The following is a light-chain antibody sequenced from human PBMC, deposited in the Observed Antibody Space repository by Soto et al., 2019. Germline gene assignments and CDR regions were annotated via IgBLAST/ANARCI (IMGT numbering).Light chain of an antibody. Sequence: QSVLTQSPSASASLGASVKLTCTLSSLQSSYAVAWHQQQPEKGPRYLMKLDSDGSHTKGDAIPDRFSGSSSGAERYLTISSLQSEDEADYYCQTWGTGIHVVFGGGTKLTVL. V-gene: IGLV4-69*01. CDR1: SLQSSYA. CDR2: LDSDGSH. J-gene: IGLJ2*01. CDR3: QTWGTGIHVV.